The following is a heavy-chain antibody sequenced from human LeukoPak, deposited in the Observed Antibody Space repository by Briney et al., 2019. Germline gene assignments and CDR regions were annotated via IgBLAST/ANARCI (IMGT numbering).Heavy chain of an antibody. D-gene: IGHD3-16*01. Sequence: SGTLSLTCTVSGGSISSGGYYWSWIRQHPGKGLEWIGYIYYSGSTYYNPSLKSRVTISVDTSKNQFSLKLSSVTAADTAVYYCAREGDDAFDIWGQGTMVTVSS. CDR3: AREGDDAFDI. V-gene: IGHV4-31*03. CDR2: IYYSGST. J-gene: IGHJ3*02. CDR1: GGSISSGGYY.